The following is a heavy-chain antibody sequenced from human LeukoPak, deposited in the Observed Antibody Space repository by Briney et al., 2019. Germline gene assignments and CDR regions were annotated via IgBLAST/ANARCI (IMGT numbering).Heavy chain of an antibody. V-gene: IGHV3-30-3*01. CDR2: ISYDGSNK. D-gene: IGHD3-22*01. CDR3: ASAYDSSGYYWNAFDI. CDR1: GFTFSSYA. Sequence: GGSLRLSCAASGFTFSSYAMHWVRQAPGKGLEWVAVISYDGSNKYYAASVKGRFTISRDNSKNTLYLQMNSLRAEDTAVYYCASAYDSSGYYWNAFDIWGQGTMVTVSS. J-gene: IGHJ3*02.